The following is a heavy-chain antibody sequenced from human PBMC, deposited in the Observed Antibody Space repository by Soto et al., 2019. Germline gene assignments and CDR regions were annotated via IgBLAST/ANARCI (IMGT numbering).Heavy chain of an antibody. Sequence: ASVKVSCKVSGYTLTELSMHWVRQAPGKGLEWMGGFDPEDGETIYAQKFQGRVTMTEDTSTDTAYMELSSLRSEDTAVYYCATAPPLSTVPTYFDYWGQGTLVTVSS. CDR1: GYTLTELS. V-gene: IGHV1-24*01. CDR3: ATAPPLSTVPTYFDY. J-gene: IGHJ4*02. D-gene: IGHD4-17*01. CDR2: FDPEDGET.